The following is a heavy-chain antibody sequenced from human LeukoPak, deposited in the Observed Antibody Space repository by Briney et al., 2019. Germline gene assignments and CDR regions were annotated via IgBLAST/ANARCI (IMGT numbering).Heavy chain of an antibody. CDR1: GFTFSSYA. CDR3: AKVGVPFDS. CDR2: ISASGGSA. Sequence: PGGSLRLSCAASGFTFSSYAMSWVRQAPGKGLEWVSAISASGGSAYYADSVKGRFTISRDNPKNTLYLQMNSLRAEDTAVYYCAKVGVPFDSWGQGTLVTVSS. V-gene: IGHV3-23*01. D-gene: IGHD2-8*01. J-gene: IGHJ4*02.